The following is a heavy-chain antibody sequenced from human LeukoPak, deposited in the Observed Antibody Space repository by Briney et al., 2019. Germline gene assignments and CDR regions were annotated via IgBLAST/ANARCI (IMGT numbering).Heavy chain of an antibody. Sequence: SETLSLTCTVSGGSISSSSSYLWGWIRQPPGKGLGWIGSIYYSGSTYYNPSLTSRVTISVDTSKNQFSLKVSSVTAADTAVYHCARQAFYDSSGFFDYWGQGTLVTVSS. J-gene: IGHJ4*02. D-gene: IGHD3-22*01. CDR2: IYYSGST. CDR3: ARQAFYDSSGFFDY. CDR1: GGSISSSSSYL. V-gene: IGHV4-39*01.